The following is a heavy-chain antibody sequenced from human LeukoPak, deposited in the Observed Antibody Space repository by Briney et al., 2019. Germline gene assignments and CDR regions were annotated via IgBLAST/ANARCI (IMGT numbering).Heavy chain of an antibody. V-gene: IGHV3-21*01. CDR1: GFTFSSYS. D-gene: IGHD6-13*01. J-gene: IGHJ4*02. CDR2: ISSSSSYI. Sequence: PGGSLTLSCAASGFTFSSYSMNWVRQAPGKGLEWVSSISSSSSYIYYADSVKGRFTISRDNAKNSLYLQMNSLRAEDTAVYYCARRGPPGAAGFDYWGQGTLVTVSS. CDR3: ARRGPPGAAGFDY.